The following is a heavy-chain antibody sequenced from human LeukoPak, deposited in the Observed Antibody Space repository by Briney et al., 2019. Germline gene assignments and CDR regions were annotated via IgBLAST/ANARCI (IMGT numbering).Heavy chain of an antibody. CDR3: ARSYYGSGRYGPQFDY. CDR1: GYSIGSGYY. Sequence: PSETLSLTCAVSGYSIGSGYYWAWIRQPPGKGLEWIGSIYHSGSTYYNPSLKSRVTISVDRSRNQFSLKMTSVTAADTAVYYCARSYYGSGRYGPQFDYWGQGTLVTVSS. V-gene: IGHV4-38-2*01. J-gene: IGHJ4*02. CDR2: IYHSGST. D-gene: IGHD3-10*01.